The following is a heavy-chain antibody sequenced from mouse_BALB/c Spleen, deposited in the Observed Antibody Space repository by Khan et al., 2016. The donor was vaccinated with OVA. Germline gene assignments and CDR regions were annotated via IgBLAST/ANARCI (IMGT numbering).Heavy chain of an antibody. CDR3: ARIEDI. V-gene: IGHV2-9*02. J-gene: IGHJ2*01. D-gene: IGHD1-3*01. Sequence: QMQLEESGPGLVEPSQTLSITCTVSGFSLTSYCVHWVRQPLGKGLEWLGVILAGGSTTYYTALMSRLSISKDNTKSQVFLKMNSLQTDDTAKYYSARIEDIWGQGTTLTVSS. CDR1: GFSLTSYC. CDR2: ILAGGST.